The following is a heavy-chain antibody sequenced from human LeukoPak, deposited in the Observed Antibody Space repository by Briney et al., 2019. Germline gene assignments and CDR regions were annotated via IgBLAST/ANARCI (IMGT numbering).Heavy chain of an antibody. CDR1: GHRFTNHW. CDR2: INLGDSDT. J-gene: IGHJ5*02. CDR3: ARRPYSGSPNWFDP. Sequence: GESLKISCEVSGHRFTNHWIGWARQMPGEGLEWMGIINLGDSDTKYSPSFQGQVTISLDKSISTAYLQWRSLKASDTAMYYCARRPYSGSPNWFDPWGQGTLVTVSS. D-gene: IGHD1-26*01. V-gene: IGHV5-51*01.